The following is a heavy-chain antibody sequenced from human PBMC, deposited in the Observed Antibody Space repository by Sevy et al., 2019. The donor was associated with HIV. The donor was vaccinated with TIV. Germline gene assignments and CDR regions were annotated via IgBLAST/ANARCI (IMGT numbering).Heavy chain of an antibody. Sequence: ASVKVSCKTSGYSFTAYYMHWVRQAPGQGLEWMGWINPNSDDTNYAQNFQGRVTMTSDASTSTAYLELSRLRYDDTAMYYCAKDPQLFDSSGYLGYWCQGTLVTVSS. CDR3: AKDPQLFDSSGYLGY. CDR2: INPNSDDT. CDR1: GYSFTAYY. V-gene: IGHV1-2*02. D-gene: IGHD3-22*01. J-gene: IGHJ4*02.